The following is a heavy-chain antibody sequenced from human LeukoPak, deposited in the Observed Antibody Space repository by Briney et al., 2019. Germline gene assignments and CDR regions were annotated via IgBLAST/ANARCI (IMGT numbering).Heavy chain of an antibody. Sequence: GGSLRLSSAASGFTFSTYDMNWVRQAPGKGLVWVSRINSDGSSTSYADSVKGRFTISRDNAKNTLYLQMNSLRAEDTAVYYCARERDAFDIWGQGTMVTVSS. CDR3: ARERDAFDI. CDR1: GFTFSTYD. V-gene: IGHV3-74*01. J-gene: IGHJ3*02. CDR2: INSDGSST.